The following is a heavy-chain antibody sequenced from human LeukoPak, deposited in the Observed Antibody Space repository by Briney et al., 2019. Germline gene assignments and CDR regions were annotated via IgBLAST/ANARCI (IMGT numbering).Heavy chain of an antibody. D-gene: IGHD1-26*01. J-gene: IGHJ4*02. V-gene: IGHV3-7*01. Sequence: GGSLRLSCAASGFTFSSYWMSWVRQAPGKGLGWVANIKQDGSEKYYVDSVKGRFTISRNNAKNSLYLQMNCLRAEDTGVYYCARRRYSGSSQHFDYWGQGTLVTVSS. CDR1: GFTFSSYW. CDR3: ARRRYSGSSQHFDY. CDR2: IKQDGSEK.